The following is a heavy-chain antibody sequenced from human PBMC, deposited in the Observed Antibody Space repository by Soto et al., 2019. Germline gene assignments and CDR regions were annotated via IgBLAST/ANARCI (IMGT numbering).Heavy chain of an antibody. CDR3: ARGRVNMVRGVGVRSRGDYYYYGMDV. D-gene: IGHD3-10*01. V-gene: IGHV1-8*01. J-gene: IGHJ6*02. CDR1: GYTFTSYD. Sequence: ASVKVSCKASGYTFTSYDINWVRQATGQGLEWMGWMNPNSGKTGYAQKFQGRVTMTRNTSISTAYMELSSLRSEDTAVYYCARGRVNMVRGVGVRSRGDYYYYGMDVWGQGTTVTVSS. CDR2: MNPNSGKT.